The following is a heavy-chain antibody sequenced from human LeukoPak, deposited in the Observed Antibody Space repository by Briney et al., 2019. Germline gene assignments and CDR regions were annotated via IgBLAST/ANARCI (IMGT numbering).Heavy chain of an antibody. V-gene: IGHV4-34*01. CDR1: GGSFSGYY. D-gene: IGHD3-10*01. CDR2: INHSGNT. CDR3: ARGSDWFGSFDP. Sequence: SETLSLTYAVYGGSFSGYYWNWIRQPPGKRLEWSGEINHSGNTSYNPSLKCRVTISVRSSKHQFSLRLSSVTAADTAVYYCARGSDWFGSFDPWGQGTVVSVS. J-gene: IGHJ5*02.